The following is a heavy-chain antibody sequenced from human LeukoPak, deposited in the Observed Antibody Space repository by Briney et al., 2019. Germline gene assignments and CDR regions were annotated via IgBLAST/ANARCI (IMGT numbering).Heavy chain of an antibody. CDR1: GSTFSNYG. J-gene: IGHJ4*02. CDR3: AKSDY. CDR2: ISKDGSKK. V-gene: IGHV3-30*18. Sequence: GRSLRLSCAASGSTFSNYGMHWVRQAAGKGLEWVAFISKDGSKKYYGGSVTGRFITSRGNSRNTVYLQMDSLRPEDTAVYYCAKSDYWGQGTLVTVSS.